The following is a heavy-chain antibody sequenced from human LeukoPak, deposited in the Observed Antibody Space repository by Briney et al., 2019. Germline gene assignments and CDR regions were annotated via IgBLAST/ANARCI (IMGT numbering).Heavy chain of an antibody. CDR2: ISSSSSYI. D-gene: IGHD5-24*01. CDR1: GFTFSSYN. V-gene: IGHV3-21*01. Sequence: GGSLRLSCAASGFTFSSYNMNWVRQAPGKGLEWVSSISSSSSYIYYADSVKGRFTISRDNAKNSLYLQMNSLRAEDTAVYYCAREGEMATTVFDYWGQGTLVTVSS. CDR3: AREGEMATTVFDY. J-gene: IGHJ4*02.